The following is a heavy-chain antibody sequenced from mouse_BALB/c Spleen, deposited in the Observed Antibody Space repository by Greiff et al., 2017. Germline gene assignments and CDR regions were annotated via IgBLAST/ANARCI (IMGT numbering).Heavy chain of an antibody. V-gene: IGHV1-20*02. Sequence: EVQLQQSGPELVKPGASVKISCKASGYSFTGYFMNWVMQSHGKSLEWIGRINPYNGDTFYNQKFKGKATLTVDKSSSTAHMELRSLASEDSAVYYCARDGDDYAYAMDYWGQGTSVTVSS. CDR3: ARDGDDYAYAMDY. CDR1: GYSFTGYF. D-gene: IGHD2-4*01. CDR2: INPYNGDT. J-gene: IGHJ4*01.